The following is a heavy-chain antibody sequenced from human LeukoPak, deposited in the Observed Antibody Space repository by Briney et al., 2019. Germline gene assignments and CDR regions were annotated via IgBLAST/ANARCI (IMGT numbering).Heavy chain of an antibody. Sequence: SVKVSCKASGGTFSSYAISWVRQAPGQGLEWMGRIIPILGIANYAQKFQGRVTITADKSTSTAYMELSSLRSEDTAVYYCARGEKYRKLDYWGQGTLVTVSS. J-gene: IGHJ4*02. CDR3: ARGEKYRKLDY. CDR1: GGTFSSYA. V-gene: IGHV1-69*04. D-gene: IGHD3-16*01. CDR2: IIPILGIA.